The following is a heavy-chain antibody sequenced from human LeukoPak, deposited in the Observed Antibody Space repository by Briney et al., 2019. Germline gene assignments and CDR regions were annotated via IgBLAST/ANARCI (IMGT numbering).Heavy chain of an antibody. Sequence: SVKVSCKDSGGTFNSYAINLVRQAPGQGREWMGGIIPSLDTTKYIEKFQGRITITTDESTTTANMELTSLQSEDTAVYYCATDGTDWGQRTLVTVSS. CDR1: GGTFNSYA. CDR2: IIPSLDTT. J-gene: IGHJ4*02. CDR3: ATDGTD. V-gene: IGHV1-69*05.